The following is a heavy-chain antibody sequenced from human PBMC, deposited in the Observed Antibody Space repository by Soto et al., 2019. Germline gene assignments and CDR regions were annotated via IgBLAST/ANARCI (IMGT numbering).Heavy chain of an antibody. V-gene: IGHV1-69*12. CDR3: ARDNDRLQLGGNYYYILDV. J-gene: IGHJ6*02. D-gene: IGHD4-4*01. CDR1: GGTFSSSA. CDR2: VIPLFRTP. Sequence: QVQLVQSGAEMKEPGSSVKVSCKTSGGTFSSSAISWLRQAPGQGLEWMGGVIPLFRTPDYAQKFQGRGTIAADESTSTAYMELNSLRSEDTAVYYCARDNDRLQLGGNYYYILDVWGQGTTITVSS.